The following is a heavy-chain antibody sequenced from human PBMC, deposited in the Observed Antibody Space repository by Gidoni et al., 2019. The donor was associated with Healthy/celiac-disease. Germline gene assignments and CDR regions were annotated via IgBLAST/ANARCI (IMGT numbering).Heavy chain of an antibody. CDR1: GGSISSGGYY. CDR2: IYYSGST. J-gene: IGHJ6*03. CDR3: ARVGQLETHRTGGLEDYYYYYMDV. V-gene: IGHV4-31*03. D-gene: IGHD6-6*01. Sequence: QVQLQESGPGLVKPSQTLSLTCTVSGGSISSGGYYWSWIRQHPGKGLEWIGYIYYSGSTYYNPSLKSRVTISVDTSKNQFSLKLSSVTAADTAVYYCARVGQLETHRTGGLEDYYYYYMDVWGKGTTVTVSS.